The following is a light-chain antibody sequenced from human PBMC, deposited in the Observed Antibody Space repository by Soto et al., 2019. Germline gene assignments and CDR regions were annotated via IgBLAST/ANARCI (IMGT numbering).Light chain of an antibody. CDR2: EVV. Sequence: QSALTQPASVSGSPGQSITISCTGSSSDVGPYNLVSWYQHHPGKAPKLMISEVVKRPSGVSNRFSGSKSGNTASPTISGLQAEDEADYYCCSYAGSSMFVFGGGTKVTVL. J-gene: IGLJ2*01. CDR1: SSDVGPYNL. V-gene: IGLV2-23*02. CDR3: CSYAGSSMFV.